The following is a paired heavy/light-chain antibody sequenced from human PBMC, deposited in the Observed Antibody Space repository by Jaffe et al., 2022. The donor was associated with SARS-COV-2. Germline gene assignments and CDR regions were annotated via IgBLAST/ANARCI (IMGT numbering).Light chain of an antibody. CDR3: HQYDSIPWT. CDR2: WAS. Sequence: DIVMTQSPDSLAVSLGERATINCKSSQTVLDSSNNKNYLAWYQQKPGQPPKLLIYWASTRKSGVPDRFSGSGSGTDFTLTISSLQAEDVAVYYCHQYDSIPWTFGQGTKVEIK. J-gene: IGKJ1*01. CDR1: QTVLDSSNNKNY. V-gene: IGKV4-1*01.
Heavy chain of an antibody. CDR1: GFTFSSYA. Sequence: EIHLVESGGGLVQPGGSLRLSCAATGFTFSSYAMSWVRQAPGKGLEWVSALTGSGGNTYYADSVKGRFTISRDNSKDTLYVQMNSLRVEDTAVYYCARSAEGAGNYFDYWGQGTLVTVSS. CDR3: ARSAEGAGNYFDY. J-gene: IGHJ4*02. V-gene: IGHV3-23*04. CDR2: LTGSGGNT.